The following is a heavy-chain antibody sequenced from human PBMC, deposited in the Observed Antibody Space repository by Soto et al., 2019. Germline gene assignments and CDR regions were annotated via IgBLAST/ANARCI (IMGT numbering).Heavy chain of an antibody. D-gene: IGHD3-10*01. J-gene: IGHJ3*02. CDR1: GYTFTSYD. CDR2: MNPNSGNT. V-gene: IGHV1-8*01. CDR3: ARFDGLWFGEDAFDI. Sequence: ASVKVSCKASGYTFTSYDISWVRQATGQGLEWMGWMNPNSGNTGYAQKFQGRVTMTRNTFISTAYMELSSLRSEDTAVYYCARFDGLWFGEDAFDIWGQGTMVTVSS.